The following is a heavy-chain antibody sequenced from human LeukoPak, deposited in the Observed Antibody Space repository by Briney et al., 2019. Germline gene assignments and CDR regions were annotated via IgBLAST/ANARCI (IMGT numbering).Heavy chain of an antibody. J-gene: IGHJ4*02. CDR2: INHSGST. D-gene: IGHD6-19*01. CDR1: GGSFSGYY. Sequence: PSETLSLTCAVYGGSFSGYYWSWIRQPPGKGLEWIGEINHSGSTNYNPSLKSRVTISVDTSKNQFSLKLSSVTAADTAVYYCARIIPVLSSGWSYFDYWGQGTLVTVSS. V-gene: IGHV4-34*01. CDR3: ARIIPVLSSGWSYFDY.